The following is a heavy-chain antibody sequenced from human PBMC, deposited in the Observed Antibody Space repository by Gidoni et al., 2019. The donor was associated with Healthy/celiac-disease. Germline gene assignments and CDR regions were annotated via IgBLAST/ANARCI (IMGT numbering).Heavy chain of an antibody. CDR2: IIPIFGTA. CDR3: ARDKIAVAGTGYYYYGMDV. D-gene: IGHD6-19*01. Sequence: QVQLVQSGAEVKKPGSSVKVSCKASGGTFSRYAISWVRQAPGQGLEWMGGIIPIFGTANYAQKFQGRVTITADESTSTAYMELSSLRSEDTAVYYCARDKIAVAGTGYYYYGMDVWGQGTTVTVSS. CDR1: GGTFSRYA. J-gene: IGHJ6*02. V-gene: IGHV1-69*01.